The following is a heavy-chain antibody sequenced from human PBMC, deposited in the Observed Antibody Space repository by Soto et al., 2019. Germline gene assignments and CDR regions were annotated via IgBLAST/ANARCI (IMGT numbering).Heavy chain of an antibody. Sequence: SETLSLTCTVSGGSISSGGYYWSWIRQHPGKGLEWIGYIYYSGSTYYNPSLKSRVTISVDTSKNQFSLKLSSVTAADTAVYYCARAQDIVVVPAANNWFDPWGQGTLVTVS. CDR3: ARAQDIVVVPAANNWFDP. J-gene: IGHJ5*02. V-gene: IGHV4-31*03. CDR2: IYYSGST. CDR1: GGSISSGGYY. D-gene: IGHD2-2*01.